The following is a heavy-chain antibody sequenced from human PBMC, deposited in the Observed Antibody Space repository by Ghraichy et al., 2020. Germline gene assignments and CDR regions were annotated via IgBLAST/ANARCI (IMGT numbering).Heavy chain of an antibody. D-gene: IGHD2/OR15-2a*01. V-gene: IGHV1-8*01. CDR3: ARMNMKKTDTYYYYGMDV. Sequence: SVKVSCKSSGYTFTSYDINWVRQATGQELEWMGWMNHSSGNRNFVQKFQGRVTMTRDTSISTAYMELSSLRAEDTAVYYCARMNMKKTDTYYYYGMDVWGQGTTVTVSS. J-gene: IGHJ6*02. CDR2: MNHSSGNR. CDR1: GYTFTSYD.